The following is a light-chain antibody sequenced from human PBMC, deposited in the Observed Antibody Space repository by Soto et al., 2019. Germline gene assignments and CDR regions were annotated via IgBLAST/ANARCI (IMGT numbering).Light chain of an antibody. Sequence: QSVLTQPPSVSGAPGQRITLSCTGGGSNIGAGYDVHWYRHLPGTAPKLVIFENNSRPSGVPDLFSGSKSGASASLAITGLQSEDEADYYCQSCDSTLSAVVFGGGTKLTVL. J-gene: IGLJ2*01. CDR1: GSNIGAGYD. CDR3: QSCDSTLSAVV. V-gene: IGLV1-40*01. CDR2: ENN.